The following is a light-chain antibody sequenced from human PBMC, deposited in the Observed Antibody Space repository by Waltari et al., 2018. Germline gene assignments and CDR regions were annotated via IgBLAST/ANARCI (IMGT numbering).Light chain of an antibody. Sequence: HSALTQPASVSGSPGQSITISCAGTSSDVGAYNFVCWYQPHPRKAPKPIVYAVHNRPSGVSDRFSASKSGDTASLTISGLQPEDEADYYCSSYTASNILLFGGGTKLTVL. CDR2: AVH. V-gene: IGLV2-14*01. J-gene: IGLJ2*01. CDR1: SSDVGAYNF. CDR3: SSYTASNILL.